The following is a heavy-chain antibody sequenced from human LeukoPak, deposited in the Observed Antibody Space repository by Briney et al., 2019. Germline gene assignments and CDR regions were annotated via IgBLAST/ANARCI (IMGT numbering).Heavy chain of an antibody. V-gene: IGHV3-64*01. CDR3: ARGDRSSWYEAFDI. CDR2: ISTNGGTT. D-gene: IGHD6-13*01. Sequence: GGSLRLSCAASGFTFSTFAMHWVRQAPGKGLEYFSGISTNGGTTYYAKSVKGRFTISRDNSKTTLFLQMGSLRSRDTACFYFARGDRSSWYEAFDIWGQGTMVTVSS. CDR1: GFTFSTFA. J-gene: IGHJ3*02.